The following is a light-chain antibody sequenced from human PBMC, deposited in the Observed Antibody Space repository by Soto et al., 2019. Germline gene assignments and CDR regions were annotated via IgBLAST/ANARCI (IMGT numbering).Light chain of an antibody. CDR1: HDINDW. Sequence: DIQMTQSPSTLSASVGDRVTITCRASHDINDWLAWYQQKLGNAPKFLIYDASTLQSGVPSRFSGNGSGTEFTLTISSLQPDGFATYYCQQYKSRRTFGQGTKVDIK. CDR3: QQYKSRRT. V-gene: IGKV1-5*01. J-gene: IGKJ1*01. CDR2: DAS.